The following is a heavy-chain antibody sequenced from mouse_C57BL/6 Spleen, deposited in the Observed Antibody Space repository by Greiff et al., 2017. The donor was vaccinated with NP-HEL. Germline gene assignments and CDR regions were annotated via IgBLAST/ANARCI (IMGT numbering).Heavy chain of an antibody. V-gene: IGHV5-12*01. D-gene: IGHD1-1*01. CDR2: ISNGGGST. Sequence: EVKLMESGGGLVQPGGSLKLSCAASGFTFSDYYMYWVRQTPEKRLEWVAYISNGGGSTYYPDTVKGRFTISRDNAKNTLYLQMSRLKSEDTAMYYCARHELRTYAMDYWGQGTSVTVSS. CDR1: GFTFSDYY. CDR3: ARHELRTYAMDY. J-gene: IGHJ4*01.